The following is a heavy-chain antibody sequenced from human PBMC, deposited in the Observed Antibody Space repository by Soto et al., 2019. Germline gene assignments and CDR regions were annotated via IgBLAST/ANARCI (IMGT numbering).Heavy chain of an antibody. CDR2: FHPDGYT. V-gene: IGHV4-34*01. CDR1: GGSFSYSY. Sequence: SETLSLTCAVSGGSFSYSYGSWIRQPPGKGLEWIGEFHPDGYTNENPSLVSRVAISVDLSKNHLSLRLSSVTAADTAVYYCATGLDQNKIGWWGQGIMVTVSS. J-gene: IGHJ1*01. CDR3: ATGLDQNKIGW. D-gene: IGHD6-19*01.